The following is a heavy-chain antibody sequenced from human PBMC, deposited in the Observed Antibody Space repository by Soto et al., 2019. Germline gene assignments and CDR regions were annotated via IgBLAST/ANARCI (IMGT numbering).Heavy chain of an antibody. D-gene: IGHD2-2*01. Sequence: EVQLLESGGGLVQPGGSLRLSCAASGFTFSSYAMSWVRQAPGKGLEWVSAIRGSGGSTYYADSVKGRFTISRDNSKNTLYLQMNSLRSEDTAVYYYATPLYCSSTSCYEAYYYYMDVWGKGTTVTVSS. CDR3: ATPLYCSSTSCYEAYYYYMDV. V-gene: IGHV3-23*01. CDR2: IRGSGGST. CDR1: GFTFSSYA. J-gene: IGHJ6*03.